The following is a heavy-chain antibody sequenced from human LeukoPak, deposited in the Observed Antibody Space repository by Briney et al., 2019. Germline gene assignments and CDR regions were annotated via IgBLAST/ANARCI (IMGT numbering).Heavy chain of an antibody. V-gene: IGHV1-69*01. CDR1: GGTFSSYA. J-gene: IGHJ5*02. CDR3: ARDRTTGTTGGIDP. CDR2: IIPIFGTA. D-gene: IGHD1-1*01. Sequence: SVKVSCKASGGTFSSYAIGWVRQAPGQGLEWMGGIIPIFGTANYAQKFQGRVTITADESTSTAYMELSSLRSEDTAVYYCARDRTTGTTGGIDPWGQGTLVTVSS.